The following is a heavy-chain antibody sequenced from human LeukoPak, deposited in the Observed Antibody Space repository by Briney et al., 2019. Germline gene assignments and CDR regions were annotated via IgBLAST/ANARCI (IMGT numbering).Heavy chain of an antibody. D-gene: IGHD3-3*01. J-gene: IGHJ4*02. Sequence: GGSLTLSCAASGFTFSSYGMHWVRQAPGKGLEWVADIWYDGSNKYNADSVKGRFTISRDNSKNTLYLQMNSLRAEDTAVYYCARDGTYYDFWSGYYRYWGQGTLVTVSS. CDR2: IWYDGSNK. CDR3: ARDGTYYDFWSGYYRY. V-gene: IGHV3-33*01. CDR1: GFTFSSYG.